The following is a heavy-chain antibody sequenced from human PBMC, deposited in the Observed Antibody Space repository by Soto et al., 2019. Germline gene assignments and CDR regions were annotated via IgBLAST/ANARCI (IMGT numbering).Heavy chain of an antibody. V-gene: IGHV1-18*01. Sequence: ASVKVSCKASGGTFSSYAISWVRQAPGQGLEWLGWISGYNGNINYAQKFQGRVTMTTQTSTSTAYMELRSLTSDDTAVYYCAREQSLARQVAQDYWSQGTLVTVSS. D-gene: IGHD6-6*01. CDR2: ISGYNGNI. CDR1: GGTFSSYA. CDR3: AREQSLARQVAQDY. J-gene: IGHJ4*02.